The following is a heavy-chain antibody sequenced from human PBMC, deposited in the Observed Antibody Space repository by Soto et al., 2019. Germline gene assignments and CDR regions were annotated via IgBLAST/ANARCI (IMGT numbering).Heavy chain of an antibody. CDR1: GFTFGSYA. V-gene: IGHV3-23*01. D-gene: IGHD6-19*01. J-gene: IGHJ4*02. Sequence: GSLRLSCAASGFTFGSYAMSWVRQAPGKGLEWVSAISGSGGSTYYADSVKGRSTISRDNSKNTLYLQMNSLRAEDTAVYYCATIAVAGILGYFDYWGQGTLVTVSS. CDR2: ISGSGGST. CDR3: ATIAVAGILGYFDY.